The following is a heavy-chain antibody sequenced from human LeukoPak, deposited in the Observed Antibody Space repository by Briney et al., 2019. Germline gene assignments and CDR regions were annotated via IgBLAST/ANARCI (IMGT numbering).Heavy chain of an antibody. CDR3: ARLQSSLPYFDY. V-gene: IGHV4-59*08. D-gene: IGHD4-11*01. CDR2: IYYSGST. J-gene: IGHJ4*02. Sequence: SETLSLTCTVSGGSISSYYWSWIRPPPGKGLEWIGYIYYSGSTNYNPSLKSRVTISVDTSKNQFSLKLSSVTAADTAVYYCARLQSSLPYFDYWGQGTLVTVSS. CDR1: GGSISSYY.